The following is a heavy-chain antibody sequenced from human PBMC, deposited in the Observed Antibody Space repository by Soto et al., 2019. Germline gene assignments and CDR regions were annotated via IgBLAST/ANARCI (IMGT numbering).Heavy chain of an antibody. CDR2: VYYTGST. D-gene: IGHD2-21*01. Sequence: SETLSLTCTVSGGSISTYYWSWIRQPPGKGLEWLGNVYYTGSTSYNPSLASRVSVSVDTSKNEFSLKLRSVTAADTAVYYCARQPTTGDTDLWFDPWGQGTLVTVSS. CDR1: GGSISTYY. V-gene: IGHV4-59*08. J-gene: IGHJ5*02. CDR3: ARQPTTGDTDLWFDP.